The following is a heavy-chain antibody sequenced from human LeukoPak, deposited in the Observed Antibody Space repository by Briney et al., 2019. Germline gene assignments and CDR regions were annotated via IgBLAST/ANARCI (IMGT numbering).Heavy chain of an antibody. J-gene: IGHJ5*02. D-gene: IGHD3-3*01. CDR1: GLTLSYNY. CDR3: ARDKSDSPFDG. V-gene: IGHV3-66*01. Sequence: GGSLTLSCAPSGLTLSYNYMSWVRQAPEEGLEWVSIIYRGGSTAYADCVKGRFTISRDISTNTVFLQMNSLRADDTAVYYCARDKSDSPFDGWGQGTLVTVSS. CDR2: IYRGGST.